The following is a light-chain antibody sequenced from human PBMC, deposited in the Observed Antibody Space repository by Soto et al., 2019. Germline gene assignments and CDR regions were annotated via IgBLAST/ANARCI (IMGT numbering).Light chain of an antibody. V-gene: IGLV2-14*01. CDR1: SSDVGAYNY. Sequence: QAASVSGSPGQSITISCTGTSSDVGAYNYVSWYQQHPGKVPKLMIYDVSNRPSGVSNRFSGSKSGNTASLTISGLQAEDEADYYCSSYTSSSTVVFGGGTKLTVL. J-gene: IGLJ2*01. CDR3: SSYTSSSTVV. CDR2: DVS.